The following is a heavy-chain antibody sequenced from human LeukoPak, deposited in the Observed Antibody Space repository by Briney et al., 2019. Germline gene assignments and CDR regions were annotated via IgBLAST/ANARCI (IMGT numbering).Heavy chain of an antibody. J-gene: IGHJ6*03. CDR2: IIPIFGTA. CDR1: GGTFSSYA. CDR3: ARASKENYYYYYYMDV. Sequence: GASVKVSCKASGGTFSSYAISWVRQAPGQGLEWMGGIIPIFGTANYAQKFQGRVTITADESTSTAYMELSSLRSEDTAVYYCARASKENYYYYYYMDVWGKGTTVTTSS. V-gene: IGHV1-69*01.